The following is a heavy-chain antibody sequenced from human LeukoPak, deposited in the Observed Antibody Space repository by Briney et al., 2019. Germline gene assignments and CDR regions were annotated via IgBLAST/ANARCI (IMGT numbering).Heavy chain of an antibody. CDR3: AKDRITVTTNWFDP. J-gene: IGHJ5*02. V-gene: IGHV3-23*01. Sequence: PGGSLRLSCAASGFTFSSYATSWVRQAPGKGLEWVSAISGSGGSTYYADSVKGRFTISRDNSKNTLYLQMDSLRAEDTAVYYCAKDRITVTTNWFDPWGQGTLVTVSS. CDR2: ISGSGGST. D-gene: IGHD4-11*01. CDR1: GFTFSSYA.